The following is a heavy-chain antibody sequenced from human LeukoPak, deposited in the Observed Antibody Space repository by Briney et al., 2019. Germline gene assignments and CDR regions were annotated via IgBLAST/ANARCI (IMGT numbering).Heavy chain of an antibody. J-gene: IGHJ4*02. V-gene: IGHV3-74*01. Sequence: GGPLRLSCEASGFALSSTWMPWVRHAQGQGLVWVSRIKGDGISTNYADSVKGRFTISRDIAKNTLYLQMNSLRAEDTGVYYCAKDHYWSIDYWGRGTLVTVS. CDR2: IKGDGIST. CDR3: AKDHYWSIDY. CDR1: GFALSSTW. D-gene: IGHD3-3*01.